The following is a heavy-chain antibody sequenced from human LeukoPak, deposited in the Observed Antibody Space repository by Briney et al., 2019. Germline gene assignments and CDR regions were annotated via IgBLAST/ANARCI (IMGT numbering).Heavy chain of an antibody. J-gene: IGHJ4*02. CDR2: LYYSGHT. D-gene: IGHD2-2*01. V-gene: IGHV4-39*01. CDR1: GGSISSSSYY. Sequence: PSETLSLTCTVSGGSISSSSYYRGWIRQPPGKGLEWIGSLYYSGHTYYNPSLKSRVTISIDTSKNQFSLRLTSVTAADTAVYYCASQYCSSSSCYAGEHDYWGQGTLVTVSS. CDR3: ASQYCSSSSCYAGEHDY.